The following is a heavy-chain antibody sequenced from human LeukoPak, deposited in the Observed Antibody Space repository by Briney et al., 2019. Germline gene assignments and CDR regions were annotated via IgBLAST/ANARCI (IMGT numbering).Heavy chain of an antibody. CDR3: ARRNRDKAISLDL. J-gene: IGHJ2*01. V-gene: IGHV5-10-1*01. Sequence: GESLKISCEGSGYSFTNYWISWVRQMPGRGLDWMGRIDPSASQANYNPSFRGHVTISVDKSISTAYLQWSRLKASDTAIYYCARRNRDKAISLDLWGRGTVVTVSS. CDR2: IDPSASQA. CDR1: GYSFTNYW. D-gene: IGHD1-14*01.